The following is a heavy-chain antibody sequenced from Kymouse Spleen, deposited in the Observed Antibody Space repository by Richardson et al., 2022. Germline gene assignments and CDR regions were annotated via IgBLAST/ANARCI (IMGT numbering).Heavy chain of an antibody. J-gene: IGHJ6*02. D-gene: IGHD6-13*01. CDR2: IKQDGSEK. V-gene: IGHV3-7*01. CDR1: GFTFSSYW. Sequence: EVQLVESGGGLVQPGGSLRLSCAASGFTFSSYWMSWVRQAPGKGLEWVANIKQDGSEKYYVDSVKGRFTISRDNAKNSLYLQMNSLRAEDTAVYYCARENGQLGYYYYYGMDVWGQGTTVTVSS. CDR3: ARENGQLGYYYYYGMDV.